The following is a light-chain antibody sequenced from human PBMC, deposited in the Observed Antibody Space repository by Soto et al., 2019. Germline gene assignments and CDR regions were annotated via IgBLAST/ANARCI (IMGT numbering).Light chain of an antibody. CDR2: DAS. CDR3: QQRSNWPRIA. Sequence: EIVLTQSPATLSLSPGERATLSCRASQSVSSYVAWYQQKPGQAPRLLIYDASNRATGIPARFSGSGSGTDFTLTMSSLEPEVFAVYYCQQRSNWPRIAFGPGTKVGIK. J-gene: IGKJ3*01. V-gene: IGKV3-11*01. CDR1: QSVSSY.